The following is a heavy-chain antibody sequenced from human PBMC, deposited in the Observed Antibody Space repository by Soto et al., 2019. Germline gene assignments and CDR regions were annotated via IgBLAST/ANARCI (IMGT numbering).Heavy chain of an antibody. J-gene: IGHJ5*02. CDR3: ARGVVVATTAWFDP. CDR2: IDWDDDK. CDR1: GFSLTTSGMS. Sequence: GPTLVNPTQTLTLTCTFSGFSLTTSGMSVSWIRQPPGKALEWLALIDWDDDKYYSTSLKTRLTISTDTSKNQVVLTMTNMDPVDTATYYCARGVVVATTAWFDPWGQGTLVTV. D-gene: IGHD2-15*01. V-gene: IGHV2-70*01.